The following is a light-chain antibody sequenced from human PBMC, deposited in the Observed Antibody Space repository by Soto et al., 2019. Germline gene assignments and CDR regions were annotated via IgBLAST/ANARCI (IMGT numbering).Light chain of an antibody. CDR2: GAS. Sequence: EIVLTQSPGTLSLSPGERATLSCRASQSVSRTYLAWYQQKPGQAPRLLIYGASSRATGIPDRFSGSGSGTDFTLTISRLAPEDFAVYYCHQYGSSPQTFGQGTKVDI. CDR1: QSVSRTY. J-gene: IGKJ1*01. V-gene: IGKV3-20*01. CDR3: HQYGSSPQT.